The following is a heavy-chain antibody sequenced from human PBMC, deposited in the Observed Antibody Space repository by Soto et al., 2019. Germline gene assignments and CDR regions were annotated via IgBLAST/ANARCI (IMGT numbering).Heavy chain of an antibody. J-gene: IGHJ4*02. D-gene: IGHD6-19*01. CDR3: VQTTGWPGFDF. V-gene: IGHV3-53*01. CDR1: GFTVSSKY. Sequence: EVQLVESGGGSIQPGGSLRLSCAASGFTVSSKYMTWVRQAPGKGLAWVSVIYGGGTTYYADSVKGRFTISRDNSKTSLYLQMNRRRAEDTAVYYCVQTTGWPGFDFWGQGTLVTVSS. CDR2: IYGGGTT.